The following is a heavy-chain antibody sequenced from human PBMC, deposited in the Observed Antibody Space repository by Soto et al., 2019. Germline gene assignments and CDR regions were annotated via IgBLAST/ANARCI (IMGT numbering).Heavy chain of an antibody. Sequence: ASVKVSCKASGYTFTGHYIHCVRQAPEQGPEWMGEIGPETGATRYAQKFQGRVTMTRDMSITTVYMELNNLSPDDPAVYYCARDQGVIETKVGFDPWGQGTLVTVSS. J-gene: IGHJ5*02. CDR1: GYTFTGHY. CDR3: ARDQGVIETKVGFDP. CDR2: IGPETGAT. V-gene: IGHV1-2*02. D-gene: IGHD4-17*01.